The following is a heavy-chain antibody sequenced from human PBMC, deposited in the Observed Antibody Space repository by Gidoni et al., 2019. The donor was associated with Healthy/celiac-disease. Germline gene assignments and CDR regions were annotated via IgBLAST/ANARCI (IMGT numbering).Heavy chain of an antibody. D-gene: IGHD3-10*01. V-gene: IGHV3-23*01. Sequence: EVQLLESGGGLVQPGGSLRLSCAASGFTFSSYARSWVRQAPGKGLEWVSAISGSGGSTYYADSVKGRFTISRDNSKNTLYLQMNSLRAEDTDVYYCAKELLWFGELLSPDYFDYWGQGTLVTVSS. CDR3: AKELLWFGELLSPDYFDY. CDR1: GFTFSSYA. CDR2: ISGSGGST. J-gene: IGHJ4*02.